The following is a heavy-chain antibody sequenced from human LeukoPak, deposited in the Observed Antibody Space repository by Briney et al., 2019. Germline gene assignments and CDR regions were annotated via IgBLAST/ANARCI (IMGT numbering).Heavy chain of an antibody. CDR1: GFPFSSYG. V-gene: IGHV3-30*03. CDR2: ISNDGNNK. D-gene: IGHD3-10*01. J-gene: IGHJ6*03. CDR3: ARGLREFGYYYYHMDV. Sequence: GGSLRLSCAASGFPFSSYGMHWVRQAPGKGLEWVAAISNDGNNKFYADSVKGRFTISRDNPKNTMNLQMNSLRAEDTAVYYCARGLREFGYYYYHMDVWGKGTTVTVSS.